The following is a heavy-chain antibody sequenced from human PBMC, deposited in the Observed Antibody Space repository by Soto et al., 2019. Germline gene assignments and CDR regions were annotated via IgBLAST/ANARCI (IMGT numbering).Heavy chain of an antibody. J-gene: IGHJ4*02. CDR3: ASSIRWELAFDY. CDR2: IYWDDDK. V-gene: IGHV2-5*02. Sequence: QITLKESGPTLAKPTQTLTLTCTFSGFSLSTSGVGLGWIRQPPGKALEWLALIYWDDDKRYSPSLKSRLTITKDTSKNQVVLTMTNMDPVDTATYYCASSIRWELAFDYWGQGTLVTVSS. CDR1: GFSLSTSGVG. D-gene: IGHD1-26*01.